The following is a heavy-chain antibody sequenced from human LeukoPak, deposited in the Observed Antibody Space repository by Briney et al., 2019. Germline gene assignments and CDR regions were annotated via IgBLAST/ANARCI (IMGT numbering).Heavy chain of an antibody. D-gene: IGHD2-2*01. V-gene: IGHV4-34*01. Sequence: SETLSLTCAVYGGSFSGYYWSWIRQPPGKGLEWIGEINHSGSTNYNPSLKSRVTISVDTSKNQFSLKLSSVAAADTAVYYCASLWPYQLSAFDIWGQGTMVTVSS. CDR3: ASLWPYQLSAFDI. J-gene: IGHJ3*02. CDR1: GGSFSGYY. CDR2: INHSGST.